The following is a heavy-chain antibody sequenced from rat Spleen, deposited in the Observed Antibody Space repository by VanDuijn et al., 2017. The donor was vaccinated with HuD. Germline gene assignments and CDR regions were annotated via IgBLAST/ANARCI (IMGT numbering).Heavy chain of an antibody. Sequence: EVQLVESGGGLIQPGKSLKLSCAASGFTFSDCAMAWVRQAPGKGLEWVASITTGGGNTYYRDSVKGRFIISRDNAKSTLYLQMDSLRSEDTATYYWASPLGTGDYWGQGVMVTVSS. CDR2: ITTGGGNT. J-gene: IGHJ2*01. CDR3: ASPLGTGDY. V-gene: IGHV5S23*01. D-gene: IGHD1-5*01. CDR1: GFTFSDCA.